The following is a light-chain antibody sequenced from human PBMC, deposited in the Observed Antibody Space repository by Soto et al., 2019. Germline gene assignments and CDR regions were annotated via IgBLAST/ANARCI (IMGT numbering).Light chain of an antibody. CDR2: DAS. Sequence: DIQMTQSPSTLSASVGDRVTITCRASHSISSWLAWYQQKPGKAPNLLIYDASTLEGGVPSRFSGSGSGTEFTLTISSLQPDDFATYHCQQYHSSCTSGQGTKVDIX. J-gene: IGKJ1*01. CDR3: QQYHSSCT. CDR1: HSISSW. V-gene: IGKV1-5*01.